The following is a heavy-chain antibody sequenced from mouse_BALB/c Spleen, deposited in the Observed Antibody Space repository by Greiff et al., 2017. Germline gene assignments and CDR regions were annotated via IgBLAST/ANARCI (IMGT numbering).Heavy chain of an antibody. CDR2: INPSSGYT. Sequence: VKLVESGAELARPGASVKMSCKASGYTFTSYTMHWVKQRPGQGLEWIGYINPSSGYTNYNQKFKDKATLTADKSSSTAYMQLSSLTSEDSAVYYCAGGKEGGYWGQGTTLTVSS. CDR1: GYTFTSYT. CDR3: AGGKEGGY. J-gene: IGHJ2*01. V-gene: IGHV1-4*01. D-gene: IGHD1-3*01.